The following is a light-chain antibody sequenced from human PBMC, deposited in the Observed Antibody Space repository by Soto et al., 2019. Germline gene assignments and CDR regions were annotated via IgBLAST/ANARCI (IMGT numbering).Light chain of an antibody. CDR3: QSYDSSLSGFYV. CDR1: SSNIGAGYD. V-gene: IGLV1-40*01. J-gene: IGLJ1*01. CDR2: GNS. Sequence: QSVLTQPPSVSGAPGQRVTISCTGSSSNIGAGYDVHWYQQLPGTAPKLLIYGNSNRPSGGPDRFSGSKSGTSASLAITGLQAEDEADYYCQSYDSSLSGFYVFGTGTKV.